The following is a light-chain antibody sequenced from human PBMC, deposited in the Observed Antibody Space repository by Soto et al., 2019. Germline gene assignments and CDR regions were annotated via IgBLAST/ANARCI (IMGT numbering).Light chain of an antibody. V-gene: IGKV1-5*01. CDR2: DAS. CDR1: QSSSSW. Sequence: GARVRIPFRASQSSSSWLAWYQQKPGKAPKLLIYDASSLESGVPSRFSGSGSGTEFTLTISSLQPDDFATYYCQQYNIFWTFGQGTNVDI. CDR3: QQYNIFWT. J-gene: IGKJ1*01.